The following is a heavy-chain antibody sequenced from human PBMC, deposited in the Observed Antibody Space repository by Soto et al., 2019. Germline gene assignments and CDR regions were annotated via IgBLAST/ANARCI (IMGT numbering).Heavy chain of an antibody. CDR3: ARDHGDMSLVVPAAIEFDY. CDR2: IIPILGIA. CDR1: GGTFSSYT. D-gene: IGHD2-2*02. V-gene: IGHV1-69*04. Sequence: SVKVSCKASGGTFSSYTISWVRQAPGQGLEWMGRIIPILGIANYAQKFQGRVTITADKSTSTAYMELSSLRSEGTAAYYCARDHGDMSLVVPAAIEFDYWGQGTLVTVSS. J-gene: IGHJ4*02.